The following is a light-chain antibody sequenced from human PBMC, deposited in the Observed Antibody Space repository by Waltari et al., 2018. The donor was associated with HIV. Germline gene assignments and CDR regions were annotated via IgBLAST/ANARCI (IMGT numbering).Light chain of an antibody. CDR3: QSYDNSLTGSL. CDR1: SSNIGAGYD. Sequence: QSVLTQAPSVSGAPGQRVTISCTGSSSNIGAGYDENWSQQHPGNAPKLPIVGSRNRPSGVPDRFSASTAGTSASLAITGLQAEDEADYFCQSYDNSLTGSLFGGGTKLTVL. V-gene: IGLV1-40*01. J-gene: IGLJ2*01. CDR2: GSR.